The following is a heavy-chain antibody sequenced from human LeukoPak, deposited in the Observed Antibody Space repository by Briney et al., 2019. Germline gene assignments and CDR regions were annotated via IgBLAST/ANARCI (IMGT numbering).Heavy chain of an antibody. CDR3: ARDSRYCSSTSCYAWYFDY. CDR2: ISSSSSYI. Sequence: GGSLRLSCAASGFTFSSYSMNWVRQAPGKGLEWVSSISSSSSYIYYADSVKGRFTISRDNAKNSLYLQMNSLRAEDTAVYCCARDSRYCSSTSCYAWYFDYWGQGTLVTVSS. D-gene: IGHD2-2*01. V-gene: IGHV3-21*01. J-gene: IGHJ4*02. CDR1: GFTFSSYS.